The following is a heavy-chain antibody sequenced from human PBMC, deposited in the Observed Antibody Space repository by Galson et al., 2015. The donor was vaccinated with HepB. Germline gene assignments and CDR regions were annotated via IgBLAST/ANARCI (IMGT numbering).Heavy chain of an antibody. J-gene: IGHJ2*01. CDR2: IWYDGSNK. CDR1: GFTFSSYG. Sequence: SLRLSCAASGFTFSSYGMHWVRQAPGKGLEWVAVIWYDGSNKYYADSVKGRFTISRDNSKNTLYLQMNSLRAEDTAVYYCARDRDGRRLNWYFDLWGRGTLVTVSS. V-gene: IGHV3-33*08. CDR3: ARDRDGRRLNWYFDL. D-gene: IGHD2-8*01.